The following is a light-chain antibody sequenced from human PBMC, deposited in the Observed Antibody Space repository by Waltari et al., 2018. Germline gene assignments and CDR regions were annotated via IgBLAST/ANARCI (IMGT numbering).Light chain of an antibody. CDR1: QSISTW. CDR2: KAS. Sequence: DIQMTQSPSTLPASVGDRTTITCRASQSISTWLAWYQQKPGKAPKLLIYKASNLESGVPSRFSGSGSGTEFTLTISSLQPDDFATYYCQQYNSYHTFGQGTKLEIK. CDR3: QQYNSYHT. J-gene: IGKJ2*01. V-gene: IGKV1-5*03.